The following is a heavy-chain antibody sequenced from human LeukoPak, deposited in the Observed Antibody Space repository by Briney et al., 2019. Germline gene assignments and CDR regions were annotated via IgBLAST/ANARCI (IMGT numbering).Heavy chain of an antibody. Sequence: GGSLRLSCAASGFTFSTYWMTWVRQAPGKGLEWVANIKQDGSETYYVDSVKGRFTVSRDNAKNSLYLQMNSLRAEDTAVYYCARYYYGSGFFDYWGQGTLVTVSS. CDR1: GFTFSTYW. V-gene: IGHV3-7*01. CDR3: ARYYYGSGFFDY. J-gene: IGHJ4*02. D-gene: IGHD3-10*01. CDR2: IKQDGSET.